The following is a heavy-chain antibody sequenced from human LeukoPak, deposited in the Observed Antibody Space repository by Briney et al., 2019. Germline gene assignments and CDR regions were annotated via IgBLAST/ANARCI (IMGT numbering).Heavy chain of an antibody. D-gene: IGHD2-21*02. Sequence: PGGSLRLSCTASGFTFRNYGMQWVRQAPGKGLEWVAIIWYDGSNKNYADSVKGRFTISRDNSKNTLHLQMNSLRAEDTAVYYCATVRGCGGDCYYLDYWGQGTLVTVSS. V-gene: IGHV3-33*01. CDR2: IWYDGSNK. J-gene: IGHJ4*02. CDR3: ATVRGCGGDCYYLDY. CDR1: GFTFRNYG.